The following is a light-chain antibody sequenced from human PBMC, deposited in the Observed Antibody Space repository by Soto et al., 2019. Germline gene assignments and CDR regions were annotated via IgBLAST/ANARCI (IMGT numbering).Light chain of an antibody. J-gene: IGLJ2*01. CDR3: QSYDTILSGSV. V-gene: IGLV1-40*01. CDR2: GNN. Sequence: QSVLTQPPSVSGAPGQRVTISCTGSNSNIGARYDVHWYQQFPGIAPKLLIYGNNNRPSGVPDRFSGSRSATSASLAINGLQAEDEADYYCQSYDTILSGSVFGGGTKLTVL. CDR1: NSNIGARYD.